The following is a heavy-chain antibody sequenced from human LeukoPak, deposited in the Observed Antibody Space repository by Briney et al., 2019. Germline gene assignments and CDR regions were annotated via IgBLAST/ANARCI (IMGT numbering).Heavy chain of an antibody. V-gene: IGHV4-34*01. CDR1: GGSFSGYY. CDR3: ARGVAAAGTSYYHYMDV. D-gene: IGHD6-13*01. J-gene: IGHJ6*03. CDR2: INHSGST. Sequence: SETLSLTCAVYGGSFSGYYWSWLRQPPGKGLEGIGEINHSGSTNYNPSLKSRVTISVDTSKNQFSLKLSSVTAADTAVYYCARGVAAAGTSYYHYMDVWGKGTTVTVSS.